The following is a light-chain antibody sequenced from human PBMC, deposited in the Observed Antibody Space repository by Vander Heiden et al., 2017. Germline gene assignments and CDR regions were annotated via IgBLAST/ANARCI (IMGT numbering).Light chain of an antibody. CDR1: QSVSCSY. CDR2: GAS. V-gene: IGKV3-20*01. J-gene: IGKJ2*01. Sequence: ELVLTQSPGTLSLSPGDRATLSCRASQSVSCSYLAWYQQKPGQAPRLLIYGASSRATGIPNRFSGSGSGTDFTLTISRLEPEDFAVYYCQQYGSSPLYTFGQGTKLEIK. CDR3: QQYGSSPLYT.